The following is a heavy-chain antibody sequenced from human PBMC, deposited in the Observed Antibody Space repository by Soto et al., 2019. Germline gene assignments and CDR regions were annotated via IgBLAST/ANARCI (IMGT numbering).Heavy chain of an antibody. CDR2: IDWDDDK. CDR1: GFSLSTSGMC. V-gene: IGHV2-70*01. CDR3: ARIVYSSSWTPFFDY. J-gene: IGHJ4*02. Sequence: SGPTLVNPTQTLTLTCTFSGFSLSTSGMCVSWIRQPPGKALEWLALIDWDDDKYYSTSLKTRLTISKDTSKNQVVLTMTNMDPVDTATYYCARIVYSSSWTPFFDYWSQGTLVTVSS. D-gene: IGHD6-13*01.